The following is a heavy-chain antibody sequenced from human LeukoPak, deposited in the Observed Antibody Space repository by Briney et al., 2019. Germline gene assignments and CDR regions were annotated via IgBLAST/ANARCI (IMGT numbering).Heavy chain of an antibody. Sequence: GGTLRLSCVASEFTFYNYAMAWVRQGPGKGLEWVSSSGSGGNTYYADSVKGRFTISRDSSKNTLYLQMNSLRADDTAVYYCAKDFRAKSGSGSYGWFDPWGQGTLVTVSS. V-gene: IGHV3-23*01. CDR1: EFTFYNYA. CDR2: SGSGGNT. CDR3: AKDFRAKSGSGSYGWFDP. J-gene: IGHJ5*02. D-gene: IGHD3-10*01.